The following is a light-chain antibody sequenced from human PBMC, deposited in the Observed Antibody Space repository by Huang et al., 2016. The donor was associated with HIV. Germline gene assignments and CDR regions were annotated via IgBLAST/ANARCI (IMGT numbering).Light chain of an antibody. CDR1: QRVSSSY. Sequence: EIVLTQSPGTLSLSPGERATLSCRASQRVSSSYLAWYQRKPGQAPRLLIYGASSRATGIQDRFSGSGSGTDFTLTISRLEPEDFAVYYCQQYGSSPPWTFGQGTKVEIK. V-gene: IGKV3-20*01. CDR2: GAS. J-gene: IGKJ1*01. CDR3: QQYGSSPPWT.